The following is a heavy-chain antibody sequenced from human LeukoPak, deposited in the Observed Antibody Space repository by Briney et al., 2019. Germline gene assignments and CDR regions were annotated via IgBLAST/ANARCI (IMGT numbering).Heavy chain of an antibody. CDR3: ARGWFGQLLQDY. D-gene: IGHD3-10*01. CDR2: MDPNSGNT. J-gene: IGHJ4*02. CDR1: GYTFTSYD. Sequence: ASVKLSCKASGYTFTSYDINWVRQATGQGPEWMGWMDPNSGNTGYAQQFQGRVTMTRTTSTSTAYMELSSLRSDDTAVYYRARGWFGQLLQDYWGQGTLVTVSS. V-gene: IGHV1-8*01.